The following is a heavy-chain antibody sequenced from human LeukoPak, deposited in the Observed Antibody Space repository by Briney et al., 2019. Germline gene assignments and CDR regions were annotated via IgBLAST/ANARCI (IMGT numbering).Heavy chain of an antibody. D-gene: IGHD2-21*02. Sequence: SETLSLTCAVSGGSISSNSYYWGWIRQPPGKGLEWIGSIYYSGSTYYNPSLKSRVTISVDTSKNQFSLKLNSVTAADTAVYYCARQVTAILFDYWGQGTLVTVSS. V-gene: IGHV4-39*01. J-gene: IGHJ4*02. CDR1: GGSISSNSYY. CDR2: IYYSGST. CDR3: ARQVTAILFDY.